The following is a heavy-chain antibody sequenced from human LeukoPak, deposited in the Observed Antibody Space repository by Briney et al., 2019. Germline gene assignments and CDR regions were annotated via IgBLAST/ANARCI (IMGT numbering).Heavy chain of an antibody. CDR3: ARGALRYFDWLLMEFDY. J-gene: IGHJ4*02. D-gene: IGHD3-9*01. Sequence: GGSLRLSCAASGFTFSSYAMSWVRQAPGKGLEWVSAISGSGGSTYYADSVKGRFTISRDNAKNSLYLQMNSLRAEDTAVYYCARGALRYFDWLLMEFDYWGQGTLVTVSS. CDR2: ISGSGGST. V-gene: IGHV3-23*01. CDR1: GFTFSSYA.